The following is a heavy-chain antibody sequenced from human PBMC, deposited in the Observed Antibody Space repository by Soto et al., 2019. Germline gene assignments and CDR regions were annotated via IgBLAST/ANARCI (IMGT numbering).Heavy chain of an antibody. J-gene: IGHJ4*02. V-gene: IGHV3-23*01. Sequence: PGGSLRLSCAASGFTFGNYAMTWVRQAPGKGLEWVSGISGSGGSTYYADSVKGRFTISRDNSKNTLYLQMNSLRAEDTAVYYCGKASLLRILDSSFDYWGQGTLVTVSS. CDR3: GKASLLRILDSSFDY. CDR1: GFTFGNYA. D-gene: IGHD3-3*01. CDR2: ISGSGGST.